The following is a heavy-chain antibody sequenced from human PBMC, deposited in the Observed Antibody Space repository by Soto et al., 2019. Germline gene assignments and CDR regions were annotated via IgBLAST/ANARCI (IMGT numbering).Heavy chain of an antibody. D-gene: IGHD1-1*01. V-gene: IGHV4-34*01. CDR2: MSHSGGT. CDR3: ARVERGTATTGVDAFDI. J-gene: IGHJ3*02. CDR1: GGSVNSGNYY. Sequence: QVQLQQWGAGLLKPSETLSLTCAVYGGSVNSGNYYWSWIRQHPGKGLEWIGEMSHSGGTHFNPSLKSRVTIAVDTSKNQFSLKMSSVTAADTALYYCARVERGTATTGVDAFDIWGPGTLVTVSS.